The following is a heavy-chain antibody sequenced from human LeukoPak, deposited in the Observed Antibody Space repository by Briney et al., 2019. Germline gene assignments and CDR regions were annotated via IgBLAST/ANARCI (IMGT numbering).Heavy chain of an antibody. Sequence: ASVKVSCKASGYTFTSYGISWVRQAPGQGLEWMAWMNPNSGNTGYAQKFQGRVTMTRNISISTAYMELSSLRSEDTAVYYCARRRSGRPSGYWFDPWGQGTLVTVSS. CDR1: GYTFTSYG. J-gene: IGHJ5*02. CDR3: ARRRSGRPSGYWFDP. D-gene: IGHD2-15*01. V-gene: IGHV1-8*02. CDR2: MNPNSGNT.